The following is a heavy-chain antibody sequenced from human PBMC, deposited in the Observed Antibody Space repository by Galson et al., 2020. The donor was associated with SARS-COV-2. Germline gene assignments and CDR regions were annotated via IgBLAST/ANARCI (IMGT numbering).Heavy chain of an antibody. V-gene: IGHV4-4*07. D-gene: IGHD2-2*01. CDR3: ARDIVVVPAAMRDYYYYYGMDV. CDR2: IYTSGST. J-gene: IGHJ6*02. CDR1: GGSISSYY. Sequence: ASETLSLTCTVSGGSISSYYWSWIRQPGGKGLEWIGRIYTSGSTNYNPSLKSRVTMSVDTSKNQFSLKLSSVTAADTAVYYCARDIVVVPAAMRDYYYYYGMDVWGQGTTVTVSS.